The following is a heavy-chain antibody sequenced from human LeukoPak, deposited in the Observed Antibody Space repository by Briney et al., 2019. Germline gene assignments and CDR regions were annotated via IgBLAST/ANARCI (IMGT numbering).Heavy chain of an antibody. CDR3: ASPSISSGWYSKDY. CDR1: GGSISSSSYY. CDR2: IYYSGST. V-gene: IGHV4-39*01. J-gene: IGHJ4*02. D-gene: IGHD6-19*01. Sequence: PSETLSLTCTVSGGSISSSSYYWGWIRQPPGRGLKWIGSIYYSGSTYYNPSLKSRVTISVDTSKNQFSLKLSSVTAADTAVYYCASPSISSGWYSKDYWGQGTLVTVSS.